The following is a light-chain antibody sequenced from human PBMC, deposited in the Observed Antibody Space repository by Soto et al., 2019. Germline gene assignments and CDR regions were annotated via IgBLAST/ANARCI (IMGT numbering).Light chain of an antibody. CDR3: CSYAGSYDYV. CDR1: SSDVGAYNY. CDR2: DVN. V-gene: IGLV2-11*01. Sequence: QSALTQPRSVSGSPGQSVTISCTGSSSDVGAYNYVSWYQHNTGKAPKLLIYDVNKRPSGVPDRFSGSKFGNTASLTISGLQADDEATFYCCSYAGSYDYVFGTGTKGTLL. J-gene: IGLJ1*01.